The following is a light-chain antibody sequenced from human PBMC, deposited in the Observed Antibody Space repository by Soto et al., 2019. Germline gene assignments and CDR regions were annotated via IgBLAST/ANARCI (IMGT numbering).Light chain of an antibody. V-gene: IGKV3-15*01. CDR1: QSVSSN. CDR3: QQYNTWPPIT. CDR2: GAS. Sequence: EIVMTQSPATLSVSPGERATLSCRASQSVSSNLAWYQQKPGQAPRLLIFGASTRATGIPARFSGSGSVTEFTLTISSLQSEDFAVYYCQQYNTWPPITFGPGTRLDI. J-gene: IGKJ5*01.